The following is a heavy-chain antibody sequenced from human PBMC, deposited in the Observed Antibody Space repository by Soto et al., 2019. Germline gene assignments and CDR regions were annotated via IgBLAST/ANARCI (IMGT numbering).Heavy chain of an antibody. Sequence: GGSLRLSCAAPGFTFSSYAMHWVRQAPGKGLEWVAVISYDGSNKYYADSVKGRFTISRDNSKNTLYLQMNSLRAEDTAVYYCARDSTVTAYYYYGMDVWGQGTTVTVSS. CDR1: GFTFSSYA. CDR2: ISYDGSNK. CDR3: ARDSTVTAYYYYGMDV. D-gene: IGHD4-17*01. V-gene: IGHV3-30-3*01. J-gene: IGHJ6*02.